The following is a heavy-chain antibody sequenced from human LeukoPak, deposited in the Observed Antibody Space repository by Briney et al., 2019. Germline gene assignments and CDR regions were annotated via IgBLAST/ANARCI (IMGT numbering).Heavy chain of an antibody. D-gene: IGHD6-13*01. J-gene: IGHJ4*02. CDR1: GGSFSGYY. Sequence: SETLSLTCAVYGGSFSGYYWSWIRQPPGKGLEWIGEINHSGSANYNPSLKSRVTISVDTSKNQFSLKLSSVTAADTAVYYCARVTGYVMEDYFDYWGQGTLVTVSS. CDR3: ARVTGYVMEDYFDY. CDR2: INHSGSA. V-gene: IGHV4-34*01.